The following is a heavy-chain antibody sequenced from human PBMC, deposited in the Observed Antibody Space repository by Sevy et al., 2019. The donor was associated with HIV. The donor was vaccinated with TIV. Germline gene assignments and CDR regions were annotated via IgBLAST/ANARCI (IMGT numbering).Heavy chain of an antibody. V-gene: IGHV3-7*01. CDR3: ARDYPNNYYDSSGTNYYYGLDV. D-gene: IGHD3-22*01. J-gene: IGHJ6*02. Sequence: GGSLRLSCPASGFTFRSYWMSWVRQAPGKGLEWVANIKQDGSKKYYVDSVKGRFTISRDNAKNSLYLQMNSLRAEDTAVYYCARDYPNNYYDSSGTNYYYGLDVWGQGTTVTVS. CDR2: IKQDGSKK. CDR1: GFTFRSYW.